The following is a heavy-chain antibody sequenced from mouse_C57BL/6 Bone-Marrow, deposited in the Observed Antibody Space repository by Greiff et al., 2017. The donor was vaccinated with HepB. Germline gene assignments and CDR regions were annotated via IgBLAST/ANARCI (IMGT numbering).Heavy chain of an antibody. CDR3: ARLIGTGNYFDY. CDR1: GYTFTDYY. CDR2: IFPGSGST. D-gene: IGHD4-1*01. J-gene: IGHJ2*01. V-gene: IGHV1-75*01. Sequence: QVQLKESGPELVKPGASVKISCKASGYTFTDYYINWVKQRPGQGLEWIGWIFPGSGSTYYNEKFKGKATLTVDKSSSTAYMLLSSLTSEDSAVYFCARLIGTGNYFDYWGQGTTLTVSS.